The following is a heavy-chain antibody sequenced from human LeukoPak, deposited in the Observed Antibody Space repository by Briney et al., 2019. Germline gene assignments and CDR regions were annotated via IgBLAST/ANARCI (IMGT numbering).Heavy chain of an antibody. CDR2: LITISRIP. V-gene: IGHV1-69*04. Sequence: SVKVSCKASGGAFISDGISWVRQAPGQGLEWMGRLITISRIPNYAQKFKGRVTISADISTSTAYMELSSLRSEDTAVYYCARAPLPPRVSLEFYYYYGMDVWGKGTTVTVSS. CDR3: ARAPLPPRVSLEFYYYYGMDV. J-gene: IGHJ6*04. D-gene: IGHD3-16*02. CDR1: GGAFISDG.